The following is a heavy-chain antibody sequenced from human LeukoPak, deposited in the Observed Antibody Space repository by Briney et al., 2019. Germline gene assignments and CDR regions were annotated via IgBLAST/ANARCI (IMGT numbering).Heavy chain of an antibody. Sequence: PGGSLRLSCAASGFTFSSYAMSWVRQAPGKGLEWVSAISGSGGSTYYADSVKGRFTISRDNSKNTLYLQMNSLRAEDTAVYYCAKDHTGWGTGIGHDYWGQGTLVTVSS. CDR1: GFTFSSYA. CDR2: ISGSGGST. D-gene: IGHD1-1*01. J-gene: IGHJ4*02. V-gene: IGHV3-23*01. CDR3: AKDHTGWGTGIGHDY.